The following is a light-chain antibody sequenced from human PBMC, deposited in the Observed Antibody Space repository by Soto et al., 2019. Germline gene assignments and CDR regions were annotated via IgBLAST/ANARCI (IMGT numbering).Light chain of an antibody. CDR2: GAS. CDR1: QSVSSN. CDR3: QQCNHWPRT. J-gene: IGKJ2*01. Sequence: IVMTQSPATLSVSPGERATLSCRASQSVSSNLAWYQQKPGQAPRLLIYGASTRATGIPDRFSGSGSGTEFTLTISGLQSEDFAVYYCQQCNHWPRTFGQGTKLEIK. V-gene: IGKV3-15*01.